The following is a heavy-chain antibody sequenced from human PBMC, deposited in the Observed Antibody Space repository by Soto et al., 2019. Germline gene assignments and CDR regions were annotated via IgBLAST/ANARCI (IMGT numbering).Heavy chain of an antibody. CDR1: GFTFISYG. Sequence: GGSLRLSCAASGFTFISYGMHWVRQAPCKGLEWVAVISYDGSNKYYADSVKGRFTISRDNSKNTLYLQMNSLRAEDTAVYYCAKGAHYDYIWGSYLPPPYDYWGQGTLVTVSS. D-gene: IGHD3-16*02. J-gene: IGHJ4*02. V-gene: IGHV3-30*18. CDR3: AKGAHYDYIWGSYLPPPYDY. CDR2: ISYDGSNK.